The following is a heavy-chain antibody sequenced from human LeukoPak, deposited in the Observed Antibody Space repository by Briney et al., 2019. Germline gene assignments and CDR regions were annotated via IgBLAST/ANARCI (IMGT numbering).Heavy chain of an antibody. CDR2: ISYDGSNK. D-gene: IGHD3-10*01. J-gene: IGHJ3*02. CDR1: GYTFNSYA. V-gene: IGHV3-30*04. CDR3: ARGTGLLLWFGELFSAFDI. Sequence: GGSLRLSCAASGYTFNSYAMHGVRQAPGKGLEWVAVISYDGSNKYYADSVKGRFTISRDNSKNTLYLQMNSLRAEDTAVYYCARGTGLLLWFGELFSAFDIWGQGTMVTVSS.